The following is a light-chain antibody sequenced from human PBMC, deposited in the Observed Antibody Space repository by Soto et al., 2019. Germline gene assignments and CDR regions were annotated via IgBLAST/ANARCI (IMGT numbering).Light chain of an antibody. CDR1: QRVSSY. J-gene: IGKJ4*01. CDR2: DAS. V-gene: IGKV3-11*01. CDR3: QQRSNWPMLT. Sequence: EIVLTQSPGTLSLSPGESAILSCRASQRVSSYLAWYQQKPGQAPRLLIYDASNRATGIPARFSGSGSGTDFTLTISSLEPEDFAVYYCQQRSNWPMLTFGGGTKVDIK.